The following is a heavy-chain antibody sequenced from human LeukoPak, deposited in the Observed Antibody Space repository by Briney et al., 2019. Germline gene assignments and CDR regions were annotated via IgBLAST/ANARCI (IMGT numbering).Heavy chain of an antibody. CDR3: ARGSRYYGSGTPLRY. Sequence: SETLSLTCTVSGGSISSYYWNWIRQPPGKGLEWIGYIYYSGSTNYNPSLKSRITMSVDTSKNQFSLKLSSVTAADTAVYYCARGSRYYGSGTPLRYWGQGTLVTVSS. V-gene: IGHV4-59*12. J-gene: IGHJ4*02. D-gene: IGHD3-10*01. CDR2: IYYSGST. CDR1: GGSISSYY.